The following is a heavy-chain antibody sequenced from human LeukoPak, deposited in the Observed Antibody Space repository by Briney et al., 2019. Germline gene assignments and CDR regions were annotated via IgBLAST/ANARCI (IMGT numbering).Heavy chain of an antibody. CDR1: GFTFSSYA. V-gene: IGHV3-23*01. D-gene: IGHD2-8*02. J-gene: IGHJ4*02. Sequence: QAGGSLRLSCAASGFTFSSYAMSWVRQAPGKGLEWVSAISGSGGSTYYADSVKGRFTISSDNSKNTLYLQMNSLRAEDTAVYYCAKTPPRASYCTGGVCYWDYWGQGTLVTVSS. CDR3: AKTPPRASYCTGGVCYWDY. CDR2: ISGSGGST.